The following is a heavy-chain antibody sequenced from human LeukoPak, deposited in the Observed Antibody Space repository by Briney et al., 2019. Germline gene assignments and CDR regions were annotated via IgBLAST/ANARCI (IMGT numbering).Heavy chain of an antibody. Sequence: GGSLRLSCAASGFTVSSNYMSWVRQAPGKGLEWVSVIYSGGSTYYADSVKGRFTISRDNSKNTLYLQMNSLRAEDTAVYYCARDGPYYYDSSGYYGQTDYWGQGTLVTVSS. V-gene: IGHV3-66*01. J-gene: IGHJ4*02. D-gene: IGHD3-22*01. CDR2: IYSGGST. CDR3: ARDGPYYYDSSGYYGQTDY. CDR1: GFTVSSNY.